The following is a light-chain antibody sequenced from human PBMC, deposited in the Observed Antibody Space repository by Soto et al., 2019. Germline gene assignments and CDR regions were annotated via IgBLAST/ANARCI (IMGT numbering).Light chain of an antibody. CDR3: QQRSTGT. J-gene: IGKJ4*01. Sequence: EIMLTQSPGTLSLSPGERATLSCRASQSVSSSFLAWYQQKPGQAPRLLIYGASIRAPGIPGRFSGSGSGTDFTLTITSLEPDDFAVYHCQQRSTGTFGGGTKVDIK. V-gene: IGKV3D-20*02. CDR1: QSVSSSF. CDR2: GAS.